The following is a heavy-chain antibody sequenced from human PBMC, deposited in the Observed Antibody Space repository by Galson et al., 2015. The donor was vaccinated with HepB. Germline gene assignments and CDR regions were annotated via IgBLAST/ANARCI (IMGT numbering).Heavy chain of an antibody. CDR1: GFTFTSSA. Sequence: SVKVSCKASGFTFTSSAMQWVRQARGQRLEWIGWIVVGSGNTSYAQKFQERVTITRDMSTSTAYMELSSLRSEDTAVYYCAAGNSGRGNSGRWDRKWYFDLWGRGTLVTVSS. D-gene: IGHD1-26*01. J-gene: IGHJ2*01. V-gene: IGHV1-58*02. CDR3: AAGNSGRGNSGRWDRKWYFDL. CDR2: IVVGSGNT.